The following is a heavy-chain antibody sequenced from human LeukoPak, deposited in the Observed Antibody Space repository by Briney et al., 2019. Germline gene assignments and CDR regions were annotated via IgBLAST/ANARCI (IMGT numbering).Heavy chain of an antibody. V-gene: IGHV3-21*01. D-gene: IGHD6-13*01. CDR1: GFTFSSYS. CDR3: ARDSSSSWYYYYYMDV. Sequence: GGSLRLSCAASGFTFSSYSMNWVRQAPGKGLEWVSSISSSSSYIYHADSVKGRFTISRDNAKNSLYLQMNSLRAEDTAVCYCARDSSSSWYYYYYMDVWGKGTTVTVSS. CDR2: ISSSSSYI. J-gene: IGHJ6*03.